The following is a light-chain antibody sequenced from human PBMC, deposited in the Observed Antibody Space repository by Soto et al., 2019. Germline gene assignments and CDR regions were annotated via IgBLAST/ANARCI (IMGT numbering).Light chain of an antibody. Sequence: EIVLTQSPGTLSLSPEEKATLSCRASQSISSSYLAWYQQKPGQAPRLLVYGASSRATGIPDRFSGSGSGTDFTLTISRLEPEDFAVYYCQQYGSSRFTFGPGTKV. V-gene: IGKV3-20*01. CDR3: QQYGSSRFT. CDR1: QSISSSY. J-gene: IGKJ3*01. CDR2: GAS.